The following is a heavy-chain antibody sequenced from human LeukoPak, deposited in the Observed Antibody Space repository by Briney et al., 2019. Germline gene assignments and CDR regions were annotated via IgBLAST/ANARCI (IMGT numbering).Heavy chain of an antibody. Sequence: QPGGTLRLSCAASGFTFSSYGMSWVRQAPGKGLEWVSAISGSGGSTYYADSVKGRFTISRDNSKNTLYLQMNSLRAEDTAVYYCAKRPSSFIAVAGTMLWGGQGTLVTVSS. D-gene: IGHD6-19*01. CDR2: ISGSGGST. CDR1: GFTFSSYG. CDR3: AKRPSSFIAVAGTMLW. J-gene: IGHJ4*02. V-gene: IGHV3-23*01.